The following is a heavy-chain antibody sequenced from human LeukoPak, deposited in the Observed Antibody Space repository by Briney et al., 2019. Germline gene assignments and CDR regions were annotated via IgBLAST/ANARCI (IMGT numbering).Heavy chain of an antibody. CDR2: IRDRDDNT. CDR3: ARGNDYGDY. D-gene: IGHD2-8*01. Sequence: GGSLRLSCVASGFTFTNYAMTWVRQAPGKGLEWVSGIRDRDDNTYYADSVKGRFTISRDKSKNTLYLQMNSLRAEDTAVYYCARGNDYGDYWGQGTLVTVSS. V-gene: IGHV3-23*01. CDR1: GFTFTNYA. J-gene: IGHJ4*02.